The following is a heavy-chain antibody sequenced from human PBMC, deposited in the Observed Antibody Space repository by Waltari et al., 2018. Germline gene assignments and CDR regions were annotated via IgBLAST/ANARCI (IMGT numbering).Heavy chain of an antibody. CDR1: GFTFSNAW. J-gene: IGHJ4*02. V-gene: IGHV3-15*01. CDR3: TPALEPHCGGDCYSSFFDY. Sequence: EVQLVESGGGLVKPGGSLRLSCAASGFTFSNAWMSWVRQAPGKGLEWVGRIKSKTDGGTTYYAEHVKGRFTISRDDSKNTLYLQMNSLKTEDTAVYYCTPALEPHCGGDCYSSFFDYWGQGTLVTVSS. CDR2: IKSKTDGGTT. D-gene: IGHD2-21*01.